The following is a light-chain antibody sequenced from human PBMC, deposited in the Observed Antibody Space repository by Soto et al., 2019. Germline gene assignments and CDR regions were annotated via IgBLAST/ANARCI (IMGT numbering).Light chain of an antibody. V-gene: IGKV3-11*01. CDR3: QQRSNLPWT. Sequence: EIVLTHSPATLSLSPGERATLSCRASQRISGNLAWYQQKPGQAPRLLIYDASNRATGIPVRFSGSGSGADYTLTISSLEPEDFAVYYCQQRSNLPWTFGQGTKV. J-gene: IGKJ1*01. CDR1: QRISGN. CDR2: DAS.